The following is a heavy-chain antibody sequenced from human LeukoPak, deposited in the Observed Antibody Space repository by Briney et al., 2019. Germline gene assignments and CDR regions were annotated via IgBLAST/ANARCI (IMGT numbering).Heavy chain of an antibody. D-gene: IGHD3-3*01. CDR3: AKRNDFWSGYWKN. V-gene: IGHV3-23*01. CDR1: GFTFSSYW. J-gene: IGHJ4*02. Sequence: GGSLRLSCAASGFTFSSYWMHWVRQAPGKGLEWVSGISGSGGNTYYADSVKGRFTISRDNSKNTLYLQMNSLRAEDTAVYYCAKRNDFWSGYWKNWGQGTLVTVSS. CDR2: ISGSGGNT.